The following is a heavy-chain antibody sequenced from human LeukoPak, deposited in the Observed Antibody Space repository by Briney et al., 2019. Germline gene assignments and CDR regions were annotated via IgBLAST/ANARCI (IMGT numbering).Heavy chain of an antibody. D-gene: IGHD2-15*01. Sequence: SETLSLTCAVYGASFTGYYWSWFRQPPGKGLEWIGEINHSGGTNYHQSLTSGVTISLATSNNQFSLKLSSVTAADTAVYYCARLLPLQGGDVWGQGTTVTVSS. J-gene: IGHJ6*02. CDR1: GASFTGYY. V-gene: IGHV4-34*01. CDR2: INHSGGT. CDR3: ARLLPLQGGDV.